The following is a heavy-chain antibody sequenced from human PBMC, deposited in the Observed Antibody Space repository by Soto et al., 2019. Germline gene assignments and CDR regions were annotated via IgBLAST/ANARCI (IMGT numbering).Heavy chain of an antibody. J-gene: IGHJ5*02. CDR1: GGTFSSYA. CDR3: ARGSSSGNFKRQWFDP. CDR2: IIPIFGTA. Sequence: SVKGCCKASGGTFSSYAISWVRQAPGQGLEWMGGIIPIFGTANYAQKFQGRVTITADKSTSTAYMELSSLRSEDTAVYYCARGSSSGNFKRQWFDPWGQGTLVTVSS. D-gene: IGHD3-22*01. V-gene: IGHV1-69*06.